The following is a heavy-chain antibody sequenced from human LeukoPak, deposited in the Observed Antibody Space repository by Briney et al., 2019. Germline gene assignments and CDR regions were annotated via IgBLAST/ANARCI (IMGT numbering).Heavy chain of an antibody. V-gene: IGHV3-23*01. CDR1: GFTFSSYA. Sequence: GGSLRLSCAASGFTFSSYAMSGVRQAPGKGLEWVSTISGSGGSTYYADSVKGRFTISRDNSKNTLYLQMNSLRAEDTAVYYCAKDSAAAGFDYSGQGTLVTVSS. CDR2: ISGSGGST. D-gene: IGHD6-13*01. CDR3: AKDSAAAGFDY. J-gene: IGHJ4*02.